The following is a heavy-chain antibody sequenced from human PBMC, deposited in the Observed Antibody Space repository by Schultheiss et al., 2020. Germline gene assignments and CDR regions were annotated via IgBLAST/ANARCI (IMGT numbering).Heavy chain of an antibody. V-gene: IGHV4-59*12. CDR3: AKSNELREGGWFDP. Sequence: SETLSLTCTVSGGSISSYYWSWIRQPPGKGLEWIGYIYYSGSTYYNPSLKSRVTISVDTSKNQFSLKLNSVTAADTAVYYCAKSNELREGGWFDPWGQGTLVTVSS. J-gene: IGHJ5*02. D-gene: IGHD1-7*01. CDR2: IYYSGST. CDR1: GGSISSYY.